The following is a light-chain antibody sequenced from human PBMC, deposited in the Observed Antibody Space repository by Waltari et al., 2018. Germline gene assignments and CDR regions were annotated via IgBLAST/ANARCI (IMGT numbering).Light chain of an antibody. J-gene: IGKJ2*01. CDR1: QGISNS. Sequence: IQITQSPSSLSASVADTVTTTCRASQGISNSLVWYQQKPGKAPKLLLYAASRLESGVPSRFSGSGSGTDYTLTISSLQPEDFATYYCQQYYSTPPYTFGQGTKLEIK. CDR2: AAS. CDR3: QQYYSTPPYT. V-gene: IGKV1-NL1*01.